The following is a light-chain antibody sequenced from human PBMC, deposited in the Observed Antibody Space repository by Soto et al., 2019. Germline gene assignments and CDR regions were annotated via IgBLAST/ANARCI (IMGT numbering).Light chain of an antibody. CDR3: QQLNTYSKT. V-gene: IGKV1-9*01. Sequence: IQLTQSPSSLSASVGDRVTITCRASQATNNYLAWYQQKPGKAPKLLIYSASTLQSGFPSRFSGSGSGTDFTLTISSLQPEDFASYYCQQLNTYSKTFGQGTKLEIK. CDR1: QATNNY. J-gene: IGKJ2*01. CDR2: SAS.